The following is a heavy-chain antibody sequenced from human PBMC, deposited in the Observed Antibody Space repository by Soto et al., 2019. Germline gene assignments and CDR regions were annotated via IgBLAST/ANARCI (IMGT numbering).Heavy chain of an antibody. D-gene: IGHD3-3*01. CDR1: GRDFSCYA. CDR3: ARDNFWSGYYPPGYYYGMDV. Sequence: LVRVYGQASGRDFSCYAFRYVRKATGQGLWCMGGISPIFGTANYAQNFQGRVTITADEATSTAYMELSSLRSEDTAVYYCARDNFWSGYYPPGYYYGMDVGGQGTTVTVS. V-gene: IGHV1-69*01. CDR2: ISPIFGTA. J-gene: IGHJ6*02.